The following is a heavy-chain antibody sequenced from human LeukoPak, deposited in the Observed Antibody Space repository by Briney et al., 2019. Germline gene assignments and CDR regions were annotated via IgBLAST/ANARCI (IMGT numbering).Heavy chain of an antibody. Sequence: GGSLRLSCAASGFTFSSYWMSWVRQAPGKGLEWVANIKQDGSEKYYVDSVKGRFTISRDNAKNSLYLQMNSLRAEDTAVYYCARTTRIVGAPKGFDYWGRGTLVTVSS. V-gene: IGHV3-7*01. CDR3: ARTTRIVGAPKGFDY. J-gene: IGHJ4*02. CDR1: GFTFSSYW. D-gene: IGHD1-26*01. CDR2: IKQDGSEK.